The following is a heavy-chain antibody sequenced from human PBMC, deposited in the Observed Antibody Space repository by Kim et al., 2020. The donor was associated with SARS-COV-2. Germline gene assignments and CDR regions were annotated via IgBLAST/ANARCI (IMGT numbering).Heavy chain of an antibody. CDR3: ARGPPYRITIFGVVPRVRGWYGMDV. Sequence: GGSLRLSCAASGFTVSSNYMSWVRQAPGKGLEWVSVIYSGGSTYYADSVKGRFTISRDNSKNTLYLQMNSLRAEDTAVYYCARGPPYRITIFGVVPRVRGWYGMDVWGQGTTVTVSS. CDR1: GFTVSSNY. J-gene: IGHJ6*02. V-gene: IGHV3-66*01. D-gene: IGHD3-3*01. CDR2: IYSGGST.